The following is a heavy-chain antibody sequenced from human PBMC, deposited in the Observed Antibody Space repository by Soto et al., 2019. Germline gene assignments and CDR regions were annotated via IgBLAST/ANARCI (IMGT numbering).Heavy chain of an antibody. CDR2: IKSKTDGGTT. CDR1: GFTFSNAW. J-gene: IGHJ6*03. Sequence: GGSLRLSCAASGFTFSNAWMSWVRQAPGKGLEWVGRIKSKTDGGTTDYAAPVKGRFTISRDDSKNTLYLQMNSLKTEDTAVYYCTTDVTAAIYYMDVWGKGTTVTVSS. V-gene: IGHV3-15*01. D-gene: IGHD2-2*01. CDR3: TTDVTAAIYYMDV.